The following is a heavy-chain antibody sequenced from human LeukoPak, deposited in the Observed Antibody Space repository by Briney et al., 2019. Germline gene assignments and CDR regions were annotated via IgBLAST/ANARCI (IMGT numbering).Heavy chain of an antibody. CDR2: ISACNGNT. Sequence: ASVKVSCKASGYTFTSFGISWVRQAPGQGLEWMGWISACNGNTNYAQKLQGRVTMTTDTSTSTAYMELRSLRSDDTAVYYCAREADPISFDIWGQGTMVTVSS. CDR1: GYTFTSFG. D-gene: IGHD3-9*01. CDR3: AREADPISFDI. J-gene: IGHJ3*02. V-gene: IGHV1-18*01.